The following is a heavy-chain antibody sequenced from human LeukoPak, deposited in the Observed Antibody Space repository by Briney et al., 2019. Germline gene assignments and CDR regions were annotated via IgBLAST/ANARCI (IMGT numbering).Heavy chain of an antibody. Sequence: SVKVSCKASGGTFSSYAISWVRQAPGQGLEWMGGIIPIFGTANYAQKFQGRVTITTDESTSTAYMELSSLRSEDTAVYYCARGYDSSGYYFYAFDIWGQGTMVTVSS. J-gene: IGHJ3*02. CDR1: GGTFSSYA. CDR2: IIPIFGTA. D-gene: IGHD3-22*01. CDR3: ARGYDSSGYYFYAFDI. V-gene: IGHV1-69*05.